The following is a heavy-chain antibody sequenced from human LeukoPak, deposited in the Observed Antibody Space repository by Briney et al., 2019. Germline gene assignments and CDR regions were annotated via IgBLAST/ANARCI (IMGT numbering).Heavy chain of an antibody. V-gene: IGHV4-39*07. Sequence: SETLSLTSTVSGGSISSSSYYSGWIRQPPRKGLEWIGEINHSGSTNYNPSLKSRVTISVDTSKNQFSLKLSSVTAADTAVYYCARETRNGDYDYWGQGTLVTVSS. D-gene: IGHD4-17*01. CDR2: INHSGST. J-gene: IGHJ4*02. CDR1: GGSISSSSYY. CDR3: ARETRNGDYDY.